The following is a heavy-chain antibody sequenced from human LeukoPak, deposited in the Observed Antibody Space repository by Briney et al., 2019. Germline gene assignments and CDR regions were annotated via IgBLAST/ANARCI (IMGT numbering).Heavy chain of an antibody. J-gene: IGHJ4*02. V-gene: IGHV5-51*01. D-gene: IGHD2-8*02. CDR3: ARDAGGYPDY. CDR1: GYSFIDYW. CDR2: IYPGTSET. Sequence: RGESLRISCKGSGYSFIDYWIAWVRQMPGKDVEWLGTIYPGTSETRYSPSFQGQVTILADKSITTAHLQWSGLKAADTAMYFCARDAGGYPDYWGQGTLVTVSS.